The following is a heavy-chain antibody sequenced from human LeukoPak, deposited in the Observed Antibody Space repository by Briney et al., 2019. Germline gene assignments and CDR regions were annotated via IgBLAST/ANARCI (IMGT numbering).Heavy chain of an antibody. CDR2: IWYDGGHK. Sequence: GRSLRLSCAASGFTFSSFGMHWVRQAPGKGLEWVAVIWYDGGHKYYADSVKGRFTISRDNSKTTLYLQMNSLRADDTAVYFCAKEKLRCFDYWGQGALVTVSS. J-gene: IGHJ4*02. D-gene: IGHD4-23*01. V-gene: IGHV3-33*06. CDR3: AKEKLRCFDY. CDR1: GFTFSSFG.